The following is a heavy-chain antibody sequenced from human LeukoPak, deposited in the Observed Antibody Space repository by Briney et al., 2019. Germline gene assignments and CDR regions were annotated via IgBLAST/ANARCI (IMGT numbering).Heavy chain of an antibody. CDR3: ARVRGVVRYYFDY. CDR2: IYYSGST. Sequence: SETLSLTCTVSGGSISSYYWSWIRQPPGKGLEWIGYIYYSGSTNYNPSLKSRVTISVDTSKNQFSLKLSSVTAADTAVYYCARVRGVVRYYFDYWGQGTLVTVSS. J-gene: IGHJ4*02. D-gene: IGHD3-10*01. V-gene: IGHV4-59*01. CDR1: GGSISSYY.